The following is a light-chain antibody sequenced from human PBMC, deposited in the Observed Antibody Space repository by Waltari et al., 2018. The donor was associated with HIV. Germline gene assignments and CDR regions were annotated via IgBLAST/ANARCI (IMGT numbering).Light chain of an antibody. CDR2: EVS. J-gene: IGLJ2*01. V-gene: IGLV2-14*02. Sequence: QSALTQPASVSGSPGQSITISCTGTSSDVGTYNLVSWYQQPPGEAPKLILFEVSERPSGVSSRFSGSKSGTSASLAISGLRSEDEADYYCAAWDDTLSVLFGGGTKLTVL. CDR1: SSDVGTYNL. CDR3: AAWDDTLSVL.